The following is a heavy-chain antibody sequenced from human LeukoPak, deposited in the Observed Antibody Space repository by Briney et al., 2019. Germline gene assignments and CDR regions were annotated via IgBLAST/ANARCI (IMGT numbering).Heavy chain of an antibody. D-gene: IGHD3-10*01. V-gene: IGHV4-4*07. CDR2: IYNIGST. J-gene: IGHJ6*03. CDR1: GSSISSYH. Sequence: SESLSLTCNVSGSSISSYHWSWIRQPAGKGREWVGRIYNIGSTNYNPSLKSRVFISVDKSKNLLSLKLISVTAADTAVYFCARDSERPPYYYYYMDVWGRGTTVTVSS. CDR3: ARDSERPPYYYYYMDV.